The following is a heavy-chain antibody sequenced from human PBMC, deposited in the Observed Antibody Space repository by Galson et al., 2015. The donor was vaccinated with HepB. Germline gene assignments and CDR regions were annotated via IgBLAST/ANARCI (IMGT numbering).Heavy chain of an antibody. Sequence: SLRLSCAASGFTLSTYSMYWVRQAPGKGLEWVSVMSYDGSNKYYGRSVKGRFTVSRDTSKNTMFLQMNSLTIDDTAMYYCARGGLRAVAGTKGDYWGQGTLVTVSS. CDR1: GFTLSTYS. CDR2: MSYDGSNK. V-gene: IGHV3-30*03. CDR3: ARGGLRAVAGTKGDY. D-gene: IGHD6-19*01. J-gene: IGHJ4*02.